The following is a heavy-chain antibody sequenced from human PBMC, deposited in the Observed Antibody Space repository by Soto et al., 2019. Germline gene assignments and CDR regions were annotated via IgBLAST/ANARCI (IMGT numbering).Heavy chain of an antibody. CDR1: GFSFSGSA. CDR3: ARHPDNRGYYLGY. D-gene: IGHD3-22*01. CDR2: IRSKVNSYAT. V-gene: IGHV3-73*02. J-gene: IGHJ4*02. Sequence: EVQLVESGGGLVQPGGSLKLSCAASGFSFSGSAMHWVRQASGKGLEWVGRIRSKVNSYATAYAASVKGRFTVSRDDSKNTAYRQMNSLKSEDTAVYYCARHPDNRGYYLGYWGQGTLVTVSS.